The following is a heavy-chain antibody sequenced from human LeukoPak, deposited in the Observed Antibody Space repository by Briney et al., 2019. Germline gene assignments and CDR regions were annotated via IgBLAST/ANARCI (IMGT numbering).Heavy chain of an antibody. V-gene: IGHV3-48*03. D-gene: IGHD2-15*01. Sequence: AGGSLRLSCAASGFTFSSYEMNWVRQAPGKGLEWVSYISSSGSTIYYADSVKGRFTISRDNAKNSLYLQMNSLRAEDTAVYYCAGYCSGGSCYLRPTWGQGTLVTVSS. J-gene: IGHJ4*02. CDR2: ISSSGSTI. CDR3: AGYCSGGSCYLRPT. CDR1: GFTFSSYE.